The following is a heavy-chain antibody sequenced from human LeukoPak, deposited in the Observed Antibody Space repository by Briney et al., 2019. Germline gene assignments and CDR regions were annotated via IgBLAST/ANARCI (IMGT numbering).Heavy chain of an antibody. D-gene: IGHD6-13*01. CDR3: AKHAESGYSSSYFDY. J-gene: IGHJ4*02. V-gene: IGHV3-23*01. CDR2: ISGYCSST. Sequence: GSLCLSCAASGFTFSIYTMSWVCPAPRQGLGWGSAISGYCSSTSYADSVKGRFTISRTNSKNTLYLQMNSLRGEDTAVYYCAKHAESGYSSSYFDYWGQGTLVTVSS. CDR1: GFTFSIYT.